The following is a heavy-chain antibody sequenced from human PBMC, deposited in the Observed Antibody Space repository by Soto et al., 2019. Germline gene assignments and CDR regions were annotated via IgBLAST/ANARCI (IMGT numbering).Heavy chain of an antibody. D-gene: IGHD2-2*01. CDR1: GGSFSGYY. V-gene: IGHV4-34*01. CDR3: ARGRQRPSAAYKGHGYYGMDV. Sequence: SGTLSLTCGVYGGSFSGYYWSWIRQPPGKGLEWIGEINHSGSTNYNPSLKSRVTISVDTSKNQFSLKLSSVTTADTALYYCARGRQRPSAAYKGHGYYGMDVWGQGTTVTVSS. CDR2: INHSGST. J-gene: IGHJ6*02.